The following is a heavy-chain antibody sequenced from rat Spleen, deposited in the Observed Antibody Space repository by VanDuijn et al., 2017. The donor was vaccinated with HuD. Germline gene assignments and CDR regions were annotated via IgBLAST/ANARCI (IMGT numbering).Heavy chain of an antibody. CDR3: TRQWDY. V-gene: IGHV5-25*01. CDR1: GFTFSNYD. J-gene: IGHJ2*01. CDR2: ISYDGSAT. Sequence: EVQLVESGGGLVQPGRSMKLSCTASGFTFSNYDMAWVRQAPTKGLEWVASISYDGSATYYRASVKGRFTLSRDNAKSTLYLQMDSLRSEDTATYYCTRQWDYWGQGVLVTVSS.